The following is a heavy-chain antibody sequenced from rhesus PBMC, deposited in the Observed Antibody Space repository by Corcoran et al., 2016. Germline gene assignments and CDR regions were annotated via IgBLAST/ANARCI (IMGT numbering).Heavy chain of an antibody. J-gene: IGHJ4*01. CDR3: ATSLQYLDWLLLGLFDY. V-gene: IGHV3-118*01. CDR1: GFTFSSSA. Sequence: EVQLVESGGGLVQPGGSLRLSCAASGFTFSSSAMHWVRRASGKGLEWVGRIRSKSNNYETGYAASVKGRFTISRDDSKNTAYLQMNSLKTEDTAVYYCATSLQYLDWLLLGLFDYWGQGVLVTVSS. D-gene: IGHD3-3*01. CDR2: IRSKSNNYET.